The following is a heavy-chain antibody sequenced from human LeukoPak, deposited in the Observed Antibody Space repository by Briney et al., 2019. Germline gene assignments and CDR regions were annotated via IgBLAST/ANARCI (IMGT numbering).Heavy chain of an antibody. CDR1: GFXFSSYG. J-gene: IGHJ4*02. Sequence: GRSLRLSCAASGFXFSSYGMHWVRQAPGKGLEWVAVIWYDGSNKYYADSVKGRFTISRDNSKNTLYLQMNSLRDEDTAVYYCVYGDNRGYWGQGTLVTVSS. D-gene: IGHD4-17*01. CDR3: VYGDNRGY. V-gene: IGHV3-33*01. CDR2: IWYDGSNK.